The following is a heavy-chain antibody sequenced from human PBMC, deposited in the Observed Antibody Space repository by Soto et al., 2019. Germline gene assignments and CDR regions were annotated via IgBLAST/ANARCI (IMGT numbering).Heavy chain of an antibody. V-gene: IGHV3-23*01. CDR2: ISGRGDDT. CDR3: ARAQPTDSSSDFDY. D-gene: IGHD3-22*01. CDR1: GFTFSSYA. J-gene: IGHJ4*02. Sequence: EVQLLESGGDLVQPGGSLRLSCAASGFTFSSYAMSWVRQAPGKGLEWVSTISGRGDDTYYTDSVNGRFTISRDNSKNKLYVHMNSLRAEDTAVYYCARAQPTDSSSDFDYWGQGTLVTVSS.